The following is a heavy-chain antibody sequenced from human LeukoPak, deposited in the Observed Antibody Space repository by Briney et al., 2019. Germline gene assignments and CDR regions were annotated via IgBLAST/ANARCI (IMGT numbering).Heavy chain of an antibody. CDR2: IYYSGST. J-gene: IGHJ6*02. CDR1: GGSISSYY. V-gene: IGHV4-59*01. CDR3: ARGAAVAGTPYYYYGMDV. D-gene: IGHD6-19*01. Sequence: PSETLSLTCTVSGGSISSYYWSWIRQPPGKGLEWIGYIYYSGSTNYNPSLKSRVTISVDTSKNQFSLKLSSVTAADTAVYYCARGAAVAGTPYYYYGMDVWGQGTTVTVSS.